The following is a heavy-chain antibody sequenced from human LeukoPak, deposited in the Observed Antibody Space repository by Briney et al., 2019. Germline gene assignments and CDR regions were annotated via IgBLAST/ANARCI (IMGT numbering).Heavy chain of an antibody. CDR2: LYYSGST. D-gene: IGHD5-12*01. CDR1: GDSISSSNYY. Sequence: PSETLSLTCIVSGDSISSSNYYWGWIRQPPGKGLEWIGSLYYSGSTYYNPSLKSRVTISVDTSKNQFSLKLSSLTAADTAVYYCARGSDSGYDDNYYMDVWGKGTTVTVSS. V-gene: IGHV4-39*07. CDR3: ARGSDSGYDDNYYMDV. J-gene: IGHJ6*03.